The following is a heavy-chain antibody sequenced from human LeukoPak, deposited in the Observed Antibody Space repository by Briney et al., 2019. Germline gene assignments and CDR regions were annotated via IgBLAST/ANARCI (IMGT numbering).Heavy chain of an antibody. V-gene: IGHV3-21*01. CDR2: ISSSSSYI. CDR3: ARDLEQWLDFGY. Sequence: GGSLRLSCAASGFTFSSYSMNWVRQAPGKGLEWVSSISSSSSYIYYADSVKGRFTISRDNAKNSLYLQMNSLRAEDTAVYYCARDLEQWLDFGYWGQGTLVTVSS. CDR1: GFTFSSYS. D-gene: IGHD6-19*01. J-gene: IGHJ4*02.